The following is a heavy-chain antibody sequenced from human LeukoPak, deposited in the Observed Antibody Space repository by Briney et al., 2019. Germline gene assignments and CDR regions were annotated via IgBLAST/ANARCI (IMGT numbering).Heavy chain of an antibody. D-gene: IGHD5-24*01. CDR2: IYTSGNT. CDR1: GGSITSYY. V-gene: IGHV4-4*07. J-gene: IGHJ6*02. Sequence: SETLSLTCAVSGGSITSYYWTWIRQPAGKGLEWIGRIYTSGNTNYNPSLKSRVTMSLDTSKNQLSLKLSSVTAADTAVYYCARGQRMDVWSQGTTVTVSS. CDR3: ARGQRMDV.